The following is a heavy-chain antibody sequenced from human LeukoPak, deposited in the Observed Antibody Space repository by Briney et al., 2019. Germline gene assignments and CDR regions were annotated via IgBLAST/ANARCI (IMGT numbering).Heavy chain of an antibody. V-gene: IGHV3-23*01. CDR3: ARVGDSTGYYYFDY. D-gene: IGHD3-22*01. CDR1: GFTFSSYA. J-gene: IGHJ4*02. CDR2: ISGSGDNT. Sequence: PGGSLRLSCAASGFTFSSYAMSWVRQVPGKGLEWVSVISGSGDNTYYADSVKGRFTISRDNSKNMLYLQMNSLRAEDTAVYYCARVGDSTGYYYFDYWGQGTLVTVSS.